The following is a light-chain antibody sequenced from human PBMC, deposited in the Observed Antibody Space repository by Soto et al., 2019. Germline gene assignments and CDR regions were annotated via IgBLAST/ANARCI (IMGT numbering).Light chain of an antibody. V-gene: IGKV1-12*01. Sequence: DIQLTQSPSSVSASVGDIVTITCRASQAMNNWLAWYQQKPGEPPKLLIFDASTLQTGVPSRFSGSGSGTDFTLTISSLQPEDFATYFCHQANSFPYTFGPGTKLELK. J-gene: IGKJ2*01. CDR3: HQANSFPYT. CDR2: DAS. CDR1: QAMNNW.